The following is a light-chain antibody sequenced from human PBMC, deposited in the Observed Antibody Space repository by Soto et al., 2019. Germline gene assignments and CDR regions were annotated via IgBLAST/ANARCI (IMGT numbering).Light chain of an antibody. Sequence: EIVMTQSPATLSVSPGESATLSCRASQSVSSNLAWYHQKPGQAPRLLIYGASTRATGIPARFSGSGSGTEFTLTISSLQSEDFAVYYCQQYNNWPPFTFGPGTKVDIK. V-gene: IGKV3-15*01. CDR1: QSVSSN. J-gene: IGKJ3*01. CDR3: QQYNNWPPFT. CDR2: GAS.